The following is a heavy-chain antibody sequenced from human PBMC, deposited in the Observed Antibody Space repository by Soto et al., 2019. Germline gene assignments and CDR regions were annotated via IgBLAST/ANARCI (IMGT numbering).Heavy chain of an antibody. CDR3: ARVGDYGDSHNWFDP. J-gene: IGHJ5*02. CDR1: GGTFSSYA. V-gene: IGHV1-69*13. Sequence: ASVKVSCKASGGTFSSYAISWVRQAPGQGLEWMGGIIPIFGTANYAQKFQGRVTITADESTSTAYMELSSLRSEDTAVYYCARVGDYGDSHNWFDPWGQGTLVTVSS. CDR2: IIPIFGTA. D-gene: IGHD4-17*01.